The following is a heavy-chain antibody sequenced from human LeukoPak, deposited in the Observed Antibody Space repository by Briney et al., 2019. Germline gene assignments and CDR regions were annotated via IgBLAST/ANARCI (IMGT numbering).Heavy chain of an antibody. CDR2: IYPSGNT. J-gene: IGHJ6*03. CDR1: GGSFSSYF. D-gene: IGHD3-10*01. V-gene: IGHV4-4*07. Sequence: SETLSLTCSISGGSFSSYFWSWVRQPAGKGLEWIGRIYPSGNTNYNPSLKSRVTLSVDTSKTQFSLRLSSVTAADTAVYYCAREDSGSYYNCYYFYMDVWGKGTTVTISS. CDR3: AREDSGSYYNCYYFYMDV.